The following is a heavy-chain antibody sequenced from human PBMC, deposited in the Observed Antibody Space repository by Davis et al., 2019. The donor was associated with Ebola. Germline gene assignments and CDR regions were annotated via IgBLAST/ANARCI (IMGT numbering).Heavy chain of an antibody. D-gene: IGHD2-15*01. Sequence: AASVKVSCKASGYTFTSYGISWVRQAPGQGLEWMGWISAYNGNTNYAQKLQGRVTMTTDTSTSTAYMGLRSLRSDDTAVYYCARDHSGDIVVVVGAPGWFDPWGQGTLVTVSS. CDR2: ISAYNGNT. J-gene: IGHJ5*02. CDR1: GYTFTSYG. V-gene: IGHV1-18*01. CDR3: ARDHSGDIVVVVGAPGWFDP.